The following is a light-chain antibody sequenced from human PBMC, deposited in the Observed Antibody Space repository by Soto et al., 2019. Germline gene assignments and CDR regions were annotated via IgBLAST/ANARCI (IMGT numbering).Light chain of an antibody. CDR2: DVT. J-gene: IGLJ2*01. Sequence: QSALTQPASVSGSPGQSITISCTGTSSDIGGYNYVSWYQQHPGKAPKLIIYDVTNRPSGVSNRVSGSKSGNTASLTISGLQAEDEAEYYCSSYTSSTTLVFGGGTKLTVL. CDR1: SSDIGGYNY. V-gene: IGLV2-14*01. CDR3: SSYTSSTTLV.